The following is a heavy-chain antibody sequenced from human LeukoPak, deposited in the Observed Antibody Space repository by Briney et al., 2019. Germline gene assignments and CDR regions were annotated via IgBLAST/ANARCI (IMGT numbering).Heavy chain of an antibody. CDR1: GYSLSSGYY. CDR3: ARETKNENYYYYYMDV. Sequence: SETLSLTCTVSGYSLSSGYYWGWIRQPPGKGLEWIGSIYHSGSTYYNPSLKSRVTISVDTSKNQFSLKLSSVTAADTAVYYCARETKNENYYYYYMDVWGKGTTVTVSS. V-gene: IGHV4-38-2*02. CDR2: IYHSGST. J-gene: IGHJ6*03. D-gene: IGHD1-1*01.